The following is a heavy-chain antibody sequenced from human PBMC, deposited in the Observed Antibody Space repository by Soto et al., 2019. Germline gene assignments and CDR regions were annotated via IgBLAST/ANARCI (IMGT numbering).Heavy chain of an antibody. J-gene: IGHJ4*02. CDR3: ATSFRYFDN. D-gene: IGHD3-16*01. CDR1: GSTSTTTP. Sequence: AGGSLRLSCAASGSTSTTTPLSWVRQAPGKGLEWVSTISGRGTNTYYADSVKGRFIISRDNLKNTVNLQMNSLGVEDTAIYYCATSFRYFDNWGQGTRVTVSS. V-gene: IGHV3-23*01. CDR2: ISGRGTNT.